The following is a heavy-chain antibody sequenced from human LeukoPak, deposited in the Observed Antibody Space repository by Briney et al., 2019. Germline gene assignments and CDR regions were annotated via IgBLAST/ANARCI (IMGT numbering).Heavy chain of an antibody. Sequence: VGSLRLSCAASGFSVTNYYMNWVRQAPGEGLEWVAVIYTGGTTNYADSVKGRFTISRDNSKNTLYLQMNSLRAEDTAVYYCATLYSWGQGTLVTVSS. CDR1: GFSVTNYY. CDR3: ATLYS. J-gene: IGHJ4*02. CDR2: IYTGGTT. V-gene: IGHV3-53*01.